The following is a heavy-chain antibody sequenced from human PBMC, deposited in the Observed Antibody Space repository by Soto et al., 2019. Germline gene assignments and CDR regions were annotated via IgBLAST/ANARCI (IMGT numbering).Heavy chain of an antibody. V-gene: IGHV3-33*01. CDR2: IWYDGSKI. Sequence: QVQLVESGGGVVQPGRSLRLSCAASGFTFSSYGMHWVRQAPGKGLEWVAVIWYDGSKIYYADPVKGRFTISRDNNRNTLYLEMESLRAEDTAVYYCARDQGTPRAMYFFDSWGQGTLVTVSS. CDR3: ARDQGTPRAMYFFDS. D-gene: IGHD1-1*01. CDR1: GFTFSSYG. J-gene: IGHJ4*02.